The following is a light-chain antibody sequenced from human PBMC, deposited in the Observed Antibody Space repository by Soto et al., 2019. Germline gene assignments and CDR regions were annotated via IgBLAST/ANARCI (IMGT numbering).Light chain of an antibody. CDR3: QQYRSSPGT. CDR1: QTVSSTY. J-gene: IGKJ1*01. Sequence: EIVLTQSPGTLSLSPGERATLSCRASQTVSSTYLAWYQQKPGQAPRLLIYGASNRATGIPDRFSGSGSGTDFTLTISRPEPEDFAVYYCQQYRSSPGTFGQGTKV. V-gene: IGKV3-20*01. CDR2: GAS.